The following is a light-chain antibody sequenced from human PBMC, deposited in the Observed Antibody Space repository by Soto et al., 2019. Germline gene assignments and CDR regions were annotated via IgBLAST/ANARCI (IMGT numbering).Light chain of an antibody. V-gene: IGKV3-20*01. CDR2: GAS. Sequence: VFTQSPGPLSLSPGERATLSCRASQSVSSSYLAWYQQKPGQPPRLLIYGASSRATGIPDRFSGSGSGTDFTLTISRLEPEDFAVYYCQQYGSSPLTFGGGAKVDFK. J-gene: IGKJ4*01. CDR3: QQYGSSPLT. CDR1: QSVSSSY.